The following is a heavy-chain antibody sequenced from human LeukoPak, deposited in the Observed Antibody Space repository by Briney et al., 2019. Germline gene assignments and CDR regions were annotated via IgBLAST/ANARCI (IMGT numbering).Heavy chain of an antibody. J-gene: IGHJ4*02. D-gene: IGHD3-9*01. CDR3: SRAPRILTSENFDL. CDR2: INPNSGGT. Sequence: ASVKVSCKASGYTFTGYYMHWVRQAPGQGLELMGLINPNSGGTNYAQKFQDRVTMTRDTSISTAYMQLSRLRSDDTAVYYCSRAPRILTSENFDLWGQGTLLTVSS. V-gene: IGHV1-2*02. CDR1: GYTFTGYY.